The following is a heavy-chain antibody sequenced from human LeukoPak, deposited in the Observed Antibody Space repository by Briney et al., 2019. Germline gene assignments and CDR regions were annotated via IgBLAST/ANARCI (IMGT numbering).Heavy chain of an antibody. Sequence: ASVRVSCKASGYTFTNYGISWVGQAPGQGLEWLGWISPHNGNTIYAQKLQGRVTMTTDTSTSTAYMDLRSLRSDDTAMYYCARGGSGGSGGWFDPWGQGTLVTVSS. CDR3: ARGGSGGSGGWFDP. V-gene: IGHV1-18*01. CDR1: GYTFTNYG. D-gene: IGHD2-15*01. J-gene: IGHJ5*02. CDR2: ISPHNGNT.